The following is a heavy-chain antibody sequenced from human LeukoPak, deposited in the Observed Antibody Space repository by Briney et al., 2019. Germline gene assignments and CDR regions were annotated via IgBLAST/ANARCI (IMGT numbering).Heavy chain of an antibody. CDR2: IYYSGST. Sequence: PSETLSLTCTVSGGSISSSSYYWGWIRQPPGKGLEWIGSIYYSGSTYYNPSLKSRVTISVDTSKNQFSLKLSSVTAADTAVYYCARVWFGELLTYFDYWGQGTLVTVSS. CDR1: GGSISSSSYY. CDR3: ARVWFGELLTYFDY. V-gene: IGHV4-39*07. J-gene: IGHJ4*02. D-gene: IGHD3-10*01.